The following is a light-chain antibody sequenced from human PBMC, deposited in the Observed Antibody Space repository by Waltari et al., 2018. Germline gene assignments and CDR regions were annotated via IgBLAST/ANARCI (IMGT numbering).Light chain of an antibody. Sequence: NFMLTQPHSVSESLGKTVTISCTGSGANIANNYVQWYQQRPGSAPTTVIYEDNRRPYGVPDRFPGSIDSSSSSASLTISGLKTEDEADYYCQSYDHNNVLFGGGTKLTVL. CDR3: QSYDHNNVL. V-gene: IGLV6-57*02. CDR2: EDN. J-gene: IGLJ2*01. CDR1: GANIANNY.